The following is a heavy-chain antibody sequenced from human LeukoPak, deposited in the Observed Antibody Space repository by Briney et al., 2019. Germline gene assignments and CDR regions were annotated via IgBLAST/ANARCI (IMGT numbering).Heavy chain of an antibody. D-gene: IGHD4-23*01. CDR2: ISSSSSYI. J-gene: IGHJ4*02. CDR3: ARDYGGNYFDY. Sequence: KTGGSVSLFCAASGFTFSSYSMNWVRQAPGKGLEWVSSISSSSSYIYYADSVKGRFTISRDNAKNSLYLQMNSLRAEDTAVYYCARDYGGNYFDYWGQGTLVTVSS. CDR1: GFTFSSYS. V-gene: IGHV3-21*01.